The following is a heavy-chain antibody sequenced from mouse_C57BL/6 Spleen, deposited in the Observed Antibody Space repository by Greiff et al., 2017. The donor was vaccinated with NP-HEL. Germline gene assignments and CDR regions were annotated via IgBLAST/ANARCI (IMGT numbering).Heavy chain of an antibody. D-gene: IGHD1-1*01. J-gene: IGHJ1*03. V-gene: IGHV1-64*01. CDR2: IHPNSGST. CDR1: GYTFTSYW. Sequence: QVQLQQPGAELVKPGASVKLSCKASGYTFTSYWMHWVKQRPGQGLEWIGMIHPNSGSTNYNEKFKSKATLTVDKSSSTAYMQLSSLTSEASAVYYCARSNKFITTVVATDWYFDVWGTGTTVTVSS. CDR3: ARSNKFITTVVATDWYFDV.